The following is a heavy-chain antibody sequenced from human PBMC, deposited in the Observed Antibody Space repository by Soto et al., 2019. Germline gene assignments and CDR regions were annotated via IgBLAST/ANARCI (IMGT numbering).Heavy chain of an antibody. J-gene: IGHJ6*02. CDR3: ARVPPNFYYYGMEV. CDR2: ISGRGSTI. Sequence: EVQLVESGGDLVQPGGSLRLSCAASGFTFSSYEMIWVRQAPGKGLEGVSYISGRGSTIYYADSVKGRFTISRDNAKNSLYLQMTSLRAEDTAVYYCARVPPNFYYYGMEVWGQGTTVTVSS. CDR1: GFTFSSYE. V-gene: IGHV3-48*03.